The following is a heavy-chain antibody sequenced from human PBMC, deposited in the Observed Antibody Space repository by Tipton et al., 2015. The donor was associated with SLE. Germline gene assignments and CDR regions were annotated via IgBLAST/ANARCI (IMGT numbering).Heavy chain of an antibody. CDR2: IYSGGST. CDR1: GFTFSSYA. V-gene: IGHV3-23*03. D-gene: IGHD2-21*01. Sequence: SLRLSCAASGFTFSSYAMSWVRQAPGKGLEWVSVIYSGGSTYYADSVKGRFTISRDNSKNTLYLQMNSLRAEDTAVYYCARADIVVVIATSYWYFDLWGRGTLVTVSS. CDR3: ARADIVVVIATSYWYFDL. J-gene: IGHJ2*01.